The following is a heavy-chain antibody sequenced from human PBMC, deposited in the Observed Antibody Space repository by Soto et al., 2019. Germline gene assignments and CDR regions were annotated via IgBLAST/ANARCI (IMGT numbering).Heavy chain of an antibody. CDR3: AKNRDYDYDAFDV. CDR1: GFTFNRNA. CDR2: ITGNSAFT. J-gene: IGHJ3*01. D-gene: IGHD3-16*01. Sequence: PGGSLILSCAGSGFTFNRNAMSWVRQAPGKGLEWVSGITGNSAFTYYADSVKGRFTISRDNSKNTLYLQMNTLRVEDTAVYYCAKNRDYDYDAFDVWGQGTVVTVSS. V-gene: IGHV3-23*01.